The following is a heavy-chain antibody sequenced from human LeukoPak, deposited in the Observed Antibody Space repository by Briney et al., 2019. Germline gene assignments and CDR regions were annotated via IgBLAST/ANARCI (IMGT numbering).Heavy chain of an antibody. CDR1: GFTVSSNS. Sequence: GGSLRLSRTVSGFTVSSNSMSWVRQAPGKGLEWVSFIYSDNTHYSDSVKGRFTISRDNSKNTLYLQMNSLRAEDTAVYYCAKESYVNYYYYYMDVWGKGTTVTVSS. CDR3: AKESYVNYYYYYMDV. J-gene: IGHJ6*03. CDR2: IYSDNT. V-gene: IGHV3-53*01. D-gene: IGHD3-10*02.